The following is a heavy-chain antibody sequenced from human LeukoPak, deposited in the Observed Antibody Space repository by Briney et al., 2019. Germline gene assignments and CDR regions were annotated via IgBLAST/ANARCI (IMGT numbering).Heavy chain of an antibody. Sequence: PSETLSLTCTVSGASISSCFWSWIRQPAGKGLEWIGRIYTSGSTNYNPSLKSRVTMSVVTSKNQFSLRLSSVTAADTAVCYCARGRTMIAFGGVIVYYFDYWGQGTLVTVSS. CDR1: GASISSCF. CDR3: ARGRTMIAFGGVIVYYFDY. J-gene: IGHJ4*02. CDR2: IYTSGST. D-gene: IGHD3-16*02. V-gene: IGHV4-4*07.